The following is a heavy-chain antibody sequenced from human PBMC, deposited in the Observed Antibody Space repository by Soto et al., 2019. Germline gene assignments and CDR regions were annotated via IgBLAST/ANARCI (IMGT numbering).Heavy chain of an antibody. CDR1: GGTFSSYA. CDR3: ARDGYYYDSSGYPNWFDP. J-gene: IGHJ5*02. V-gene: IGHV1-69*01. CDR2: IIPIFSTA. Sequence: SVKVSCKASGGTFSSYAISWVRQAPVQGLEWMGGIIPIFSTANYAQKFQGRGTITADESTSTAYMELSSLRSEDTAGYYCARDGYYYDSSGYPNWFDPWGQGTLVTVSS. D-gene: IGHD3-22*01.